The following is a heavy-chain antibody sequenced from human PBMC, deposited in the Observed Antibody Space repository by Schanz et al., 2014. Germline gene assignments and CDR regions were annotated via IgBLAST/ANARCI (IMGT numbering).Heavy chain of an antibody. Sequence: EVQLVESGGGLVKPGGSLRLSCAASGFTFSSSSMNWVRQAPGKGLEWVSSIDTSGHFVYYADSVKGRFTISRDNSKNTLYLQMNSLRAEDTALYYCAKDQHKDYGGKPQALDIWGQGTMVTVSS. CDR1: GFTFSSSS. V-gene: IGHV3-21*06. J-gene: IGHJ3*02. CDR3: AKDQHKDYGGKPQALDI. D-gene: IGHD4-17*01. CDR2: IDTSGHFV.